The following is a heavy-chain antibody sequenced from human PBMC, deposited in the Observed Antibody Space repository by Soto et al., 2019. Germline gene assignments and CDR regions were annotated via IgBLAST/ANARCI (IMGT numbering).Heavy chain of an antibody. CDR1: GGSFSGYY. D-gene: IGHD5-12*01. Sequence: SETLSLTCAVYGGSFSGYYWSWIRRPPGKGLEWIGEINHSGSTNYNPSLKSRVTISVDTSKNQFSLKLSSVTAADTAVYYCARTQWLRRFDYWGQGTLVTVSS. CDR2: INHSGST. J-gene: IGHJ4*02. V-gene: IGHV4-34*01. CDR3: ARTQWLRRFDY.